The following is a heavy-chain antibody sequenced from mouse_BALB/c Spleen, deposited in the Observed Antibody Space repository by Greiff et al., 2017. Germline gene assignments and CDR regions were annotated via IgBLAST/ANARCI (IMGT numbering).Heavy chain of an antibody. D-gene: IGHD2-1*01. J-gene: IGHJ4*01. Sequence: EVMLVESGGDLVKPGGSLTLSCAASGFTFSSYGMSSVRQTPDKRLEWVATISSGGSYTYYPDSVKGRFTISRDHAKNPLYLQMSSLKSEDTAMYYCARQGGNPAMDYWGQGTSVTVSS. CDR2: ISSGGSYT. CDR1: GFTFSSYG. V-gene: IGHV5-6*02. CDR3: ARQGGNPAMDY.